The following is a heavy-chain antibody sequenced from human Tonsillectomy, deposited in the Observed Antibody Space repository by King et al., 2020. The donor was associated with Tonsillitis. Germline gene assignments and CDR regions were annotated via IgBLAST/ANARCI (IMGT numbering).Heavy chain of an antibody. CDR2: IRSKANSYAT. Sequence: EVQLVESGGGLVQPGGSLKLSCAASGFTFSGSAMHWVRQASGKGLEWVGRIRSKANSYATAYAASVKGRFTISRDDSKNTAYLQMNSLKTEDTAVYYCSSPDVPAAHYFYGMDVWGQGTTVTVSS. CDR3: SSPDVPAAHYFYGMDV. CDR1: GFTFSGSA. V-gene: IGHV3-73*02. D-gene: IGHD2-2*01. J-gene: IGHJ6*02.